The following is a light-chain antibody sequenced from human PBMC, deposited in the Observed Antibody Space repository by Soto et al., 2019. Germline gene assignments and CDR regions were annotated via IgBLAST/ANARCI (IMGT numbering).Light chain of an antibody. CDR2: DAS. CDR1: QSVSGD. J-gene: IGKJ5*01. Sequence: EIVLTQSPATLSVSPGERATLSCRASQSVSGDLAWYHHKPGQAPRLLIYDASTRALDTPARFAGSGSGTEFTLTISSLQSEDFAVYFCQQYNNWQITFGQGTRLEIK. CDR3: QQYNNWQIT. V-gene: IGKV3-15*01.